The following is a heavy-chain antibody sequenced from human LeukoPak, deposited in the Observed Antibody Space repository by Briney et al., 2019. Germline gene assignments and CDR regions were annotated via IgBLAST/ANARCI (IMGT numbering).Heavy chain of an antibody. CDR3: AKWDAYCSSTSCYTGSAGY. D-gene: IGHD2-2*02. CDR2: ISGSGGST. J-gene: IGHJ4*02. Sequence: PGGSLRLSCAASGFTFSSYAMSWVRQAPGKGLEWVSAISGSGGSTYYADSVKGRFTISRDNSKNTLYLQMNSLRAEDTAVYYCAKWDAYCSSTSCYTGSAGYWGQGTLVTVSS. CDR1: GFTFSSYA. V-gene: IGHV3-23*01.